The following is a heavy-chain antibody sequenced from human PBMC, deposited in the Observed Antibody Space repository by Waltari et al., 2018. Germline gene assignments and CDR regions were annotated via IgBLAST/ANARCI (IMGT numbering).Heavy chain of an antibody. J-gene: IGHJ4*02. CDR2: SKSKKHVVIT. D-gene: IGHD7-27*01. CDR3: TTLDAPWGG. V-gene: IGHV3-15*05. Sequence: EVQMVESGGGLVKPGESLRLSCAASGFTFTPAWLTWVRQAPGKGLDRVGLSKSKKHVVITDFAEPVKGRCTISRDESKTTLYLQMTSLKTEDTAVYYCTTLDAPWGGWGQGTLVTVSS. CDR1: GFTFTPAW.